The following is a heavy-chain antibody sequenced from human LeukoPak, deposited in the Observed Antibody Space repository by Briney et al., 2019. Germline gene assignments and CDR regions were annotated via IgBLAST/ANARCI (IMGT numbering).Heavy chain of an antibody. Sequence: GGSLRLSCAASRFTFSSYAMSWVRQAPGKGREWVSGVSGNGAGTYYADSVKGRFTISRDNSKNMLYLQMNSLRAEDTAVYYCAKPDGSGSYSRYYYYGMDVWGQGTTVTVSS. CDR2: VSGNGAGT. V-gene: IGHV3-23*01. CDR3: AKPDGSGSYSRYYYYGMDV. J-gene: IGHJ6*02. D-gene: IGHD3-10*01. CDR1: RFTFSSYA.